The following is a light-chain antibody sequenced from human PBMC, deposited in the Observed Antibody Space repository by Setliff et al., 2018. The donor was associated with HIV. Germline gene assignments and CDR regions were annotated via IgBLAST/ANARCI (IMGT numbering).Light chain of an antibody. Sequence: QSALTQPASVSGSPGQSITISCTGTSSDVGSFSLVSWYQQEPGKAPKLIIYEVTKRPSGISDRFSGSKSGNTASLSISGLQTEDEADYCCCSYASSQTYVFGIGTKVTVL. CDR2: EVT. V-gene: IGLV2-23*02. CDR1: SSDVGSFSL. J-gene: IGLJ1*01. CDR3: CSYASSQTYV.